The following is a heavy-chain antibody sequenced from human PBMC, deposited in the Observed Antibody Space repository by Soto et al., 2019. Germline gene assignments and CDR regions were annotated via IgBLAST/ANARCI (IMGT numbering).Heavy chain of an antibody. Sequence: PGGSLRLSCAASGFTFSDYYMSWIRQAPGKGLEGVAYISSSGNTIYYADSVKGRFTISRYNAKNSLYLQMNSLRAEDTAVDYCAREGGRAVVITFDYWGQGTLVTVSS. CDR2: ISSSGNTI. J-gene: IGHJ4*02. D-gene: IGHD3-22*01. CDR3: AREGGRAVVITFDY. CDR1: GFTFSDYY. V-gene: IGHV3-11*01.